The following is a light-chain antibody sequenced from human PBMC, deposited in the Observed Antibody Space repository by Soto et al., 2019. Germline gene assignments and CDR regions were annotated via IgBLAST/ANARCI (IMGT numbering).Light chain of an antibody. CDR2: LGS. CDR1: QSLLHSDGNKY. J-gene: IGKJ5*01. Sequence: DVVMTQSPLSLPVTPGEPASISCRSSQSLLHSDGNKYLDWYLQKPGQSLQLLIYLGSTRASGVPDRFGGSGSGTDFTLKISRVEAEDVGVYYCMQDLQGPITFGQGPRLESK. V-gene: IGKV2-28*01. CDR3: MQDLQGPIT.